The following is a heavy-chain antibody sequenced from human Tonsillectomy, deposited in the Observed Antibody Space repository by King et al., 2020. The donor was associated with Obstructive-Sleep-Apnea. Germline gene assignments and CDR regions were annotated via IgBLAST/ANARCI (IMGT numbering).Heavy chain of an antibody. D-gene: IGHD1-7*01. CDR3: AKEAGYWDYLSVAEGFDY. CDR2: IGVGSGNT. CDR1: GFAFNKYA. J-gene: IGHJ4*02. Sequence: VQLVQSGGGLVQPGGSLRLSCAASGFAFNKYAMSWVRQVPGKGLEWVSAIGVGSGNTYYADSVKGRFTISRDNSRNTLYLQMNSLRAEDTAVYYCAKEAGYWDYLSVAEGFDYWGQGTLVTVSS. V-gene: IGHV3-23*04.